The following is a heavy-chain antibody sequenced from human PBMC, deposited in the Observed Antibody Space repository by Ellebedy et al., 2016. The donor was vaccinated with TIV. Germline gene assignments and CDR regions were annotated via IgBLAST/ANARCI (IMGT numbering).Heavy chain of an antibody. D-gene: IGHD3-10*01. CDR1: GFSFSNYA. CDR3: AKDMAPGSPTAFDI. CDR2: ISSSGNK. J-gene: IGHJ3*02. Sequence: GGSLRLXCTVSGFSFSNYAMSWVRQAPKKGLEWVSGISSSGNKHYTDSVKGRFTISKDYSRNTVDLQMNSLRAEDTAVYYCAKDMAPGSPTAFDIWGQGTTVIV. V-gene: IGHV3-23*01.